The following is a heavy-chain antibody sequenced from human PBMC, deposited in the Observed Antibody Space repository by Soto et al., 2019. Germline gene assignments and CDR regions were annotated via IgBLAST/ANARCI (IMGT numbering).Heavy chain of an antibody. J-gene: IGHJ4*02. Sequence: GGSLRLSCAASGFTFSSYGMHWVRQAPGKGLEWVAVISYDGSNKYYADSVKGRFTISRDNSKNTLYLQMNSLRAEDTAVYYCAKSYGSIPLDYWGQGTLVTVSS. V-gene: IGHV3-30*18. D-gene: IGHD6-19*01. CDR3: AKSYGSIPLDY. CDR2: ISYDGSNK. CDR1: GFTFSSYG.